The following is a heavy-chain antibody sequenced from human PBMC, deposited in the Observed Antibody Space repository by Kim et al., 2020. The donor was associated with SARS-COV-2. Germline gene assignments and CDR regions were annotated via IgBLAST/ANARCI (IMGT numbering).Heavy chain of an antibody. CDR2: IIPIFGTA. D-gene: IGHD5-12*01. V-gene: IGHV1-69*13. CDR3: AISRGDIVGTMVFDY. Sequence: SVKVSCKASGGTFSSYAISWVRQAPGQGLEWMGGIIPIFGTANYAQKFQGRVTITADESTSTAYMELRSLRSEDTAVYYCAISRGDIVGTMVFDYWGQGTLVTVSS. CDR1: GGTFSSYA. J-gene: IGHJ4*02.